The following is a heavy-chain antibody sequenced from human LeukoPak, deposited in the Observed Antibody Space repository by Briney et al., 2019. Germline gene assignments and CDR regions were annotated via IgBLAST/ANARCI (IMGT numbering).Heavy chain of an antibody. J-gene: IGHJ4*02. CDR3: ARHSHYDFWSGYLDY. D-gene: IGHD3-3*01. CDR1: GYSFTTYW. CDR2: IYPGDSDT. Sequence: GESLKISCKGSGYSFTTYWIGWVRQMPGKGLEWMGIIYPGDSDTRYSLSFQGHVTISADKSISAAFLQWSSLKASDTAMYYCARHSHYDFWSGYLDYWGQGTLVTVSS. V-gene: IGHV5-51*01.